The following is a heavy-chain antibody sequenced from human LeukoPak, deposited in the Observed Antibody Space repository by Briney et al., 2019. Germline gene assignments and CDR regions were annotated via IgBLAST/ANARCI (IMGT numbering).Heavy chain of an antibody. Sequence: GGSLRLSCAASGFTFSTYWMSWVRQAPGKGLEWVANIKQDGSQEYHVDSVKGRFTISRDNAKNSLYLQMNSLRVEDTAVYYCVREEYGDHMWWWGQGTPVTVSS. V-gene: IGHV3-7*01. CDR2: IKQDGSQE. J-gene: IGHJ4*02. CDR1: GFTFSTYW. D-gene: IGHD4-17*01. CDR3: VREEYGDHMWW.